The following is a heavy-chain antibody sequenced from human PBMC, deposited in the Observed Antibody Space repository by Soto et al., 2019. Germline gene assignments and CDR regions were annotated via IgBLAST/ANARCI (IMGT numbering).Heavy chain of an antibody. CDR1: GYFFTSHY. CDR3: AREITYGGGSFSLGL. Sequence: QVQLVQSGAEVAKPGASVKVSCKTSGYFFTSHYIHWVRLAPGRGLEWMGRINPNNGDTNSPQKFQGRVTMTSDTSMSTAYMAMSGLRSDDTALYYCAREITYGGGSFSLGLWGQGTLVTVSS. CDR2: INPNNGDT. J-gene: IGHJ4*02. V-gene: IGHV1-2*06. D-gene: IGHD3-10*01.